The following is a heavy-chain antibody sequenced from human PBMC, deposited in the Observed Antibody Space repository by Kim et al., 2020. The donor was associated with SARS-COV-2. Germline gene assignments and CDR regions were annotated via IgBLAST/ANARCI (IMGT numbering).Heavy chain of an antibody. CDR2: IKEDGSDK. Sequence: GGSLRLSCVASGFTFSDFWMTWVRQAPGKGLEWVANIKEDGSDKHYADSVKGRFTISRDNAQNSLYLQMNSLRAEDTAVYYCTRPKSYFWGRGTLVTVSS. V-gene: IGHV3-7*01. J-gene: IGHJ4*02. CDR3: TRPKSYF. CDR1: GFTFSDFW.